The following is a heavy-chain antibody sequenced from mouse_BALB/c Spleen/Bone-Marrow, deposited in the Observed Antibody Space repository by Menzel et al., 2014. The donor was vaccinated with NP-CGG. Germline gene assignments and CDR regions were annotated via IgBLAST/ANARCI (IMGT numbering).Heavy chain of an antibody. CDR2: ISYSGST. J-gene: IGHJ4*01. Sequence: EVQLQPSGPSLVKPSQPLSLTCSVTGDSITSGYWNWIRKFPGNKLEYMGYISYSGSTYYNPSLKSRISITRDTSKNXYYLQLNSVTTEDTATYYCARILRRSYAMDYWGQGTSVTVSS. CDR1: GDSITSGY. CDR3: ARILRRSYAMDY. V-gene: IGHV3-8*02. D-gene: IGHD1-1*01.